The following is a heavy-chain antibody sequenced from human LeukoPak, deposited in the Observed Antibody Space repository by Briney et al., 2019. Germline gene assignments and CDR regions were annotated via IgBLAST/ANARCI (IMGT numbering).Heavy chain of an antibody. V-gene: IGHV3-30*18. J-gene: IGHJ6*02. CDR2: ISYDGSNK. D-gene: IGHD3-10*01. Sequence: GGSLRLSCAASGFTFSSYGMHWVRQAPGKGLEWVAVISYDGSNKYDADSVKGRFTISRDNSKSALYLQMNSLRAEDTAVYYCAKDPAGSGSYGYYYYGMDVWGQGTTVTVSS. CDR3: AKDPAGSGSYGYYYYGMDV. CDR1: GFTFSSYG.